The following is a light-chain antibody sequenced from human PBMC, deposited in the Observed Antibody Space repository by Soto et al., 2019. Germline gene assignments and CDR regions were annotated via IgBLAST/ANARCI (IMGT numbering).Light chain of an antibody. CDR1: QTITTY. V-gene: IGKV1-6*01. Sequence: IQMTQSPSSLSASVGDRVTITSRASQTITTYLNWYQQKPGKAPKLLIYAASSLQSGVPSKFSGSGSGTDFNLTISSLQPEDFATYYCLQDYNYPRTFGGGTKVDIK. J-gene: IGKJ4*01. CDR2: AAS. CDR3: LQDYNYPRT.